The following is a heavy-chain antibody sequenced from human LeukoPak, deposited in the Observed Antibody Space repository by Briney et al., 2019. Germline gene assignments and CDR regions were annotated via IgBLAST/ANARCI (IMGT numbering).Heavy chain of an antibody. CDR2: INPSGAST. J-gene: IGHJ5*02. V-gene: IGHV1-46*01. CDR3: ARVAAAGFACDKFDP. Sequence: ASVKVSCKASGYTFTSYYMHWVRQAPGQGLEWMGIINPSGASTNYAQKFQGRVNMTRDTSTNTVYMELGSLRSEDTAVYYCARVAAAGFACDKFDPWGQGTLGSVSS. CDR1: GYTFTSYY. D-gene: IGHD6-13*01.